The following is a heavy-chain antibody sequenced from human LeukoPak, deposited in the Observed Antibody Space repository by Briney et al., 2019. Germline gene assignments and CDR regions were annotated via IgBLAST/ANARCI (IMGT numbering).Heavy chain of an antibody. V-gene: IGHV1-18*01. D-gene: IGHD6-13*01. CDR3: ARDIISSWHRGAFDY. J-gene: IGHJ4*02. CDR1: GYTFTRYG. Sequence: RASVKVSRKASGYTFTRYGISWVRQAPGQGLEWKGWISAYNGTTNYAQKLQGRVTMTTDTSTSTAYMELRSLRSDDTAVYYCARDIISSWHRGAFDYWGQGTLVTVSS. CDR2: ISAYNGTT.